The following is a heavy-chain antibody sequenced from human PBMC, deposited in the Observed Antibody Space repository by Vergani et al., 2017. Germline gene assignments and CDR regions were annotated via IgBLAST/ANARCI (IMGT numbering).Heavy chain of an antibody. V-gene: IGHV1-2*02. Sequence: VQLVQSGAEVRKPGASVTVSCTASGYIFKNYYIHWLRQAPGQAFEWMGWINPNSGGTNYAQKFQGRVTMTRDTSISTAYMELSRLRSDDTAVYYCAAWGDGEDAFDIWGQGTMVTVSS. CDR1: GYIFKNYY. CDR3: AAWGDGEDAFDI. CDR2: INPNSGGT. J-gene: IGHJ3*02. D-gene: IGHD3-10*01.